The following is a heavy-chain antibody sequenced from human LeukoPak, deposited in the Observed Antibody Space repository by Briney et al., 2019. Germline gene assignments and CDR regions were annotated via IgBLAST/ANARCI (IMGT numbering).Heavy chain of an antibody. Sequence: PGRSLRLSCAASGFTFSSYGMHWVRQAPGKGLEWVAVISYDGSNKYYADSVKGRFTISRDNSKDTLYLQMNSLRAEDTAVYYCAKDLRGDLDYWGQGTLVTVSS. V-gene: IGHV3-30*18. J-gene: IGHJ4*02. CDR2: ISYDGSNK. CDR3: AKDLRGDLDY. D-gene: IGHD3-10*01. CDR1: GFTFSSYG.